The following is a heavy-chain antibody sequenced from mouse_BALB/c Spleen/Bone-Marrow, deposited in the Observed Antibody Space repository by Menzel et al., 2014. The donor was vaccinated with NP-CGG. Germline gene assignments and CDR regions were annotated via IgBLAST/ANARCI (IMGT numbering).Heavy chain of an antibody. D-gene: IGHD2-14*01. J-gene: IGHJ3*01. CDR3: ASPYYRYDGFAY. CDR1: GYTFTSYV. Sequence: EVKLVESGPELVKPGASVKMSCKASGYTFTSYVMHWVKQKPGQGLEWIGYINPYNDGTKYNEKFKGKATLTSDKSSSTAYMELSSLTSEDSAVYYFASPYYRYDGFAYWGQGTLVTVSA. CDR2: INPYNDGT. V-gene: IGHV1-14*01.